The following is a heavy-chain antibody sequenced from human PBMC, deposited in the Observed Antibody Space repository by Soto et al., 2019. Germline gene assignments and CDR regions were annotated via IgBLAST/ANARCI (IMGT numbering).Heavy chain of an antibody. V-gene: IGHV3-66*01. CDR3: AAPTY. Sequence: RSLRLSCAASGFSLNNNYMNWVRQAPGKGLEWVSIIYTGGSTYYADSVKGRFTISRDDFKNTLYLQMNSLRAEDTGVYYCAAPTYWGQGTLVTVSS. CDR1: GFSLNNNY. CDR2: IYTGGST. J-gene: IGHJ4*01.